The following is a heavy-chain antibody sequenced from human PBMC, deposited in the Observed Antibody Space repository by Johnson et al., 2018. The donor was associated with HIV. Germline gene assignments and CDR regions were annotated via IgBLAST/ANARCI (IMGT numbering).Heavy chain of an antibody. V-gene: IGHV3-30*04. J-gene: IGHJ3*02. CDR3: ARVATFGVVISDGFDI. CDR1: GFIFSSYS. Sequence: QVQLVESGGGVVQPGRSLRLSCAASGFIFSSYSMHWVRQAPGKGLEWVAVISYDGSNNYYVDSVKGRFTISRDNSKNTLYLQMNSLRSEDTAVYYCARVATFGVVISDGFDIWGQGTMVTVSS. D-gene: IGHD3-3*01. CDR2: ISYDGSNN.